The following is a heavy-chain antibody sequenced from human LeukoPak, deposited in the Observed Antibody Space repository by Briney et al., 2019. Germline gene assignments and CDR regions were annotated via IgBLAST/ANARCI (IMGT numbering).Heavy chain of an antibody. Sequence: GGSLRLSCAASGFTFSSYWMSWVRQAPGKGLEWVANIKQDGSEKYYVDSVKGRFTISRDNAKNSLYLQMNSLRAEDTAVYYCARVILENLSITMIVGAFDYWGQGTPVTVSS. CDR2: IKQDGSEK. D-gene: IGHD3-22*01. V-gene: IGHV3-7*01. CDR1: GFTFSSYW. CDR3: ARVILENLSITMIVGAFDY. J-gene: IGHJ4*02.